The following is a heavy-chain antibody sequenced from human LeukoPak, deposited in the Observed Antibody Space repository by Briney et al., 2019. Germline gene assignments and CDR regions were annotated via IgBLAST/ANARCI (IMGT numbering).Heavy chain of an antibody. D-gene: IGHD1-26*01. J-gene: IGHJ3*02. Sequence: SSETLSLTCTVSGGSISSYYWSWIRQPPGKGLEWIGYIYYSGSTNYNPSLKSRVTISVDTSKNQFSLKPSSVTAADTAVYYCARAVGAAFDIWGQGTMVTVSS. CDR2: IYYSGST. V-gene: IGHV4-59*01. CDR1: GGSISSYY. CDR3: ARAVGAAFDI.